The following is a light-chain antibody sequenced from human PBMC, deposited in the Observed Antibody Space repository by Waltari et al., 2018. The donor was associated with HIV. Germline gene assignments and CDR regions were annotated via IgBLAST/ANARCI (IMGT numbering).Light chain of an antibody. CDR3: TSYTSSSTFKV. V-gene: IGLV2-14*01. Sequence: QSALTQPDSVSGSPGQSITISCSGSGNDIGAYNFVSWYQQRPGKAPKLLIYEVSGRPSGVSSRFSGSKSGTTASLIISGLQAEDEADYYCTSYTSSSTFKVFGGGTKLTVL. CDR2: EVS. CDR1: GNDIGAYNF. J-gene: IGLJ3*02.